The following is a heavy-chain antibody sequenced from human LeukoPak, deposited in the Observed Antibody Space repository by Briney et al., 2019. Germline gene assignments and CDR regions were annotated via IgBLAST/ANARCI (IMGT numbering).Heavy chain of an antibody. CDR2: INPNSGGT. J-gene: IGHJ3*02. CDR3: ARATKRDAFDI. D-gene: IGHD1-26*01. V-gene: IGHV1-2*06. Sequence: ASVKVSCKASGYTFTGYYMHWVRQAPGEGVERMGRINPNSGGTKYAQKFQGRVNITRETSISTAYMELRRLRSDDTAVYYCARATKRDAFDIWGQGTMVTVSS. CDR1: GYTFTGYY.